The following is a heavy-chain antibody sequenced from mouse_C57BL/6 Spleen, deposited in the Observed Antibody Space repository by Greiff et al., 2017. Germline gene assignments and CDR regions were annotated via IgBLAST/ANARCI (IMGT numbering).Heavy chain of an antibody. V-gene: IGHV1-64*01. Sequence: QVQLQQSGAELVKPGASVKLSCKASGYTFTSYWMHWVKQRPGQGLEWIGMIHPNSGSTNYNEKFKSKATLTVDKSSSTAYMQLSSLTSEDSAVYYCARPLWSGYYYAMDYWGQGTSVTVSS. J-gene: IGHJ4*01. CDR3: ARPLWSGYYYAMDY. CDR2: IHPNSGST. D-gene: IGHD1-1*02. CDR1: GYTFTSYW.